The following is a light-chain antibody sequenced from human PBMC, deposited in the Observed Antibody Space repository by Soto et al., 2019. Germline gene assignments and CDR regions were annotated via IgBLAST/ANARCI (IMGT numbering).Light chain of an antibody. CDR2: EVS. CDR1: SSDVGGYNF. Sequence: QSVLTQPASVSGSPGQSITISCTGTSSDVGGYNFVSWYQHHPGKAPKLMIFEVSNRPSGVSNRFSGSKSGNTASLTISGLQADDEAAYFCTSYAGSYTLWVFGGGTKLTVL. J-gene: IGLJ3*02. CDR3: TSYAGSYTLWV. V-gene: IGLV2-14*01.